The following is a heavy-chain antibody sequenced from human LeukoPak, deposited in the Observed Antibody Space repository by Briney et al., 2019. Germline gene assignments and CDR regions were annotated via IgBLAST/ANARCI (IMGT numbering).Heavy chain of an antibody. CDR2: ISSSSSTI. Sequence: GGSLRLSCAASGFTFSSCSMNWVRQAPGKGLEWVSYISSSSSTIYYADSVKGRFTISRDNAKNSLYLQMNSLRAEDTAVYYCVRDDDRPDNGLDYWGQGTLVTVSS. CDR3: VRDDDRPDNGLDY. CDR1: GFTFSSCS. J-gene: IGHJ4*02. V-gene: IGHV3-48*04. D-gene: IGHD3-22*01.